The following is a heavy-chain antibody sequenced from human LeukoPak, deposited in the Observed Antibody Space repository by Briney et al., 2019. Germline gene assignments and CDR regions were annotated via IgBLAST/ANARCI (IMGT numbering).Heavy chain of an antibody. J-gene: IGHJ6*02. V-gene: IGHV3-23*01. D-gene: IGHD3-10*01. CDR1: GFTFSSYA. CDR2: IRRSGGST. CDR3: SKGSYGSGSYPPYYGMDV. Sequence: GGSLRLSCAASGFTFSSYAMSWVRQAPGNGLELASAIRRSGGSTYYADSVKGRFTISRDNAKNTLYLQMNSLRAEDTAVYYCSKGSYGSGSYPPYYGMDVWGQGTTVTVSS.